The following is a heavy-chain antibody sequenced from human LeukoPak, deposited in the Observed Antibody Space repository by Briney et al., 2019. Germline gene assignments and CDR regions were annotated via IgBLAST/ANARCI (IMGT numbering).Heavy chain of an antibody. J-gene: IGHJ6*03. V-gene: IGHV3-7*01. CDR1: GLTFSNHW. Sequence: PGGSLRLSRAAAGLTFSNHWMSCVRQAPGKGLEWVANIKEDGSAKNHVDSVKGRFTISRANAKNLLYLQMNSLRAEDTVVYYWATEVYYNTDVWGKGATVTVSS. CDR2: IKEDGSAK. CDR3: ATEVYYNTDV.